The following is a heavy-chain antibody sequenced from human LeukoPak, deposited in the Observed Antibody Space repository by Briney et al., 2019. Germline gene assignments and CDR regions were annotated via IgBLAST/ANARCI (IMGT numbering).Heavy chain of an antibody. CDR1: GGTFSSYA. Sequence: ASVKVSCKASGGTFSSYAISWVRQAPGQGLEWMGRIIPILGIANYAQKFQDRVTITADKSTSTAYMELGSLRSEDTAVYYCTRHQSYYYDSSGYEYYFDYWGQGTLVTVSS. CDR3: TRHQSYYYDSSGYEYYFDY. J-gene: IGHJ4*02. D-gene: IGHD3-22*01. CDR2: IIPILGIA. V-gene: IGHV1-69*04.